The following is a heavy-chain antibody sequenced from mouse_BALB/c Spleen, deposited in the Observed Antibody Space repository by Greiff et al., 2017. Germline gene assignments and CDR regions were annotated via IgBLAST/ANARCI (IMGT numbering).Heavy chain of an antibody. CDR3: ARGIYYYGSSSSAMDY. CDR1: GYTFTSYW. J-gene: IGHJ4*01. D-gene: IGHD1-1*01. CDR2: IYPGDGDT. Sequence: VQLQQSGAELARPGASVKLSCKASGYTFTSYWMQWVKQRPGQGLEWIGAIYPGDGDTRYTQKFKGKATLTADKSSSTAYMQLSSLASEDSAVYYCARGIYYYGSSSSAMDYWGQGTSVTVSS. V-gene: IGHV1-87*01.